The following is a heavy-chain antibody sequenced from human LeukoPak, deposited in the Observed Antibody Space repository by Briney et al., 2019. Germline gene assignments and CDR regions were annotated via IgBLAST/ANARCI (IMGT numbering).Heavy chain of an antibody. CDR1: GGSFSGYY. Sequence: PSETLSLTCAVYGGSFSGYYWSWIRQPPGKGLEWIGEINHRGSTNYNPSLKSRVTISVDTSKNQFSLKLSSVTAADTAVYYCARGNDYYDSSGYYPVGAFDIWGQGTMVTVSS. CDR3: ARGNDYYDSSGYYPVGAFDI. J-gene: IGHJ3*02. CDR2: INHRGST. D-gene: IGHD3-22*01. V-gene: IGHV4-34*01.